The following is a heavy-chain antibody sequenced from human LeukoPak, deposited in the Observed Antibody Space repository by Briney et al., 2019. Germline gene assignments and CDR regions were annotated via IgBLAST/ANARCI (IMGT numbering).Heavy chain of an antibody. CDR1: GFTFSSYA. D-gene: IGHD4-11*01. J-gene: IGHJ5*02. V-gene: IGHV3-23*01. CDR2: ISGSGGST. Sequence: GGSLRLSCAASGFTFSSYAMSWVRQAPGKGLEWVSAISGSGGSTYYADSVKGRFTISRDNSKNTLCLQMNSLRAEDTAVYYCAKDEDYMVSYNWFDPWGQGTLVTVSS. CDR3: AKDEDYMVSYNWFDP.